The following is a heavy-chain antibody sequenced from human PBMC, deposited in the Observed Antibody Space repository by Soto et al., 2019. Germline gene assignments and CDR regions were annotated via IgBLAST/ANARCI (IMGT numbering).Heavy chain of an antibody. CDR3: AKDGSEGSSSWYRKTTYYYYGMDV. J-gene: IGHJ6*02. D-gene: IGHD6-13*01. CDR1: GFTFSSYA. CDR2: ISGSGGST. Sequence: GGSLRLSCAASGFTFSSYAMSWVRQAPGKGLEWVSAISGSGGSTYYADSVKGRFTISRDNSKNTLYLQMNSLGAEDTAVYYCAKDGSEGSSSWYRKTTYYYYGMDVWGQGTTVTVSS. V-gene: IGHV3-23*01.